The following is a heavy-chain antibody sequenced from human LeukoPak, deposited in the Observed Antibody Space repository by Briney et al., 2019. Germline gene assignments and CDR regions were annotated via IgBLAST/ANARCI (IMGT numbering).Heavy chain of an antibody. D-gene: IGHD6-19*01. Sequence: ASETLSLTCTVSGGSISSYYWSWIRQPAGKGLEWIGRIYISGSGSTNYNPSLKSRVTMSVDTSKNQFSLKLSSVTAADTAVYYCARDKRVAVAGTYIYYYYMDVWGNGTTVTISS. CDR3: ARDKRVAVAGTYIYYYYMDV. V-gene: IGHV4-4*07. CDR2: IYISGSGST. CDR1: GGSISSYY. J-gene: IGHJ6*03.